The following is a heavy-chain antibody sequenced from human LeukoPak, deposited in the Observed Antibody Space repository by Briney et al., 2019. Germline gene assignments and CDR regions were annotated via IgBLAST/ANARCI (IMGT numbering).Heavy chain of an antibody. CDR2: IYYTGST. CDR3: ARDRAGSSAYDY. J-gene: IGHJ4*02. Sequence: SEALSLTRTVAGGTISSRKYYWAWTRHPPGKGLEGFRRIYYTGSTNYNPSLKSRVTISVDTSKNQFSLKLSSVTAADTAVYYCARDRAGSSAYDYWGQGTLVTVSS. CDR1: GGTISSRKYY. V-gene: IGHV4-39*07. D-gene: IGHD6-6*01.